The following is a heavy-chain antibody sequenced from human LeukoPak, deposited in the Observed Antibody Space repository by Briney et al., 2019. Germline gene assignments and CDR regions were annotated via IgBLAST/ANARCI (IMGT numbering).Heavy chain of an antibody. CDR3: ARLGSSWIPYYYYYMDV. V-gene: IGHV4-59*12. D-gene: IGHD6-13*01. Sequence: SETLSLTCTVSGGSISTYYWSWIRQPPGKGLEWIGYIYYTGSTSYNPSLKSRVTMSLDASKNQFSLKLSSVTAADTAVYYCARLGSSWIPYYYYYMDVWGKGTTVTISS. CDR2: IYYTGST. CDR1: GGSISTYY. J-gene: IGHJ6*03.